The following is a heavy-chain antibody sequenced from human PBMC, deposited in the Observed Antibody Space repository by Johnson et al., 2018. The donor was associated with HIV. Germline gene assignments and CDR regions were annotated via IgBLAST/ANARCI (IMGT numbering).Heavy chain of an antibody. CDR2: IRYDGSNK. D-gene: IGHD6-19*01. Sequence: VQLVESGGGVVQPGGSLRLSCAASGFTFSSYGMHWVRQAPGKGLEWVAFIRYDGSNKYYADSVKGRFTISRDNSKNTLSLKMNSLRAEDTAVYSCAKAGLSRGWYLCAFDIWGQGTMVTVSS. CDR3: AKAGLSRGWYLCAFDI. CDR1: GFTFSSYG. V-gene: IGHV3-30*02. J-gene: IGHJ3*02.